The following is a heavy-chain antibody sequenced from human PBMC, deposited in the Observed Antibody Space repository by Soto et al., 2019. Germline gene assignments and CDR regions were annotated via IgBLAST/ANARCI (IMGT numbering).Heavy chain of an antibody. J-gene: IGHJ1*01. V-gene: IGHV3-53*01. CDR1: GFTVSSNY. CDR3: ARDRVESGYPEYFQH. D-gene: IGHD3-22*01. CDR2: IYSGGST. Sequence: VQLVESGGGLIQPGGSLRLSCAASGFTVSSNYMSWVRQAPGKGLEGVSVIYSGGSTYYADSVKGRFTISRDNSKDTLYLQMNSMRAEDTAVYYCARDRVESGYPEYFQHWGQGTLVTVSS.